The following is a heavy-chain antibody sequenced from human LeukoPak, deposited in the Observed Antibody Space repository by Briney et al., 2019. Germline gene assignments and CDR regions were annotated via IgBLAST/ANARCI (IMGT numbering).Heavy chain of an antibody. Sequence: GGSLRLSCAASGFTFSTYTMYWVRHPPGKGLEWVSIIGNNGGGIPYAASVTGPFTLSRHHSTTPLYLQMNSLTVEHTAVYYCTSWGDPTAESFHRWGQGTLVTVSS. CDR3: TSWGDPTAESFHR. CDR1: GFTFSTYT. D-gene: IGHD2-21*02. V-gene: IGHV3-23*01. J-gene: IGHJ1*01. CDR2: IGNNGGGI.